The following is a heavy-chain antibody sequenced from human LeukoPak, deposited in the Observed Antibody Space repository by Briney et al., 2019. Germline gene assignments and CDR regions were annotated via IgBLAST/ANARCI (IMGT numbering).Heavy chain of an antibody. Sequence: SETLSLTCAVYGGSFTDYYWSWLRQPPGKGLEWIAEINHSGTSNYSPSLKSRVTISVDTSKNQLSLKLNSVTAADTAVYYCARHGVATWFDPWGQGTLVTVSS. D-gene: IGHD3-10*01. J-gene: IGHJ5*02. CDR3: ARHGVATWFDP. CDR1: GGSFTDYY. CDR2: INHSGTS. V-gene: IGHV4-34*01.